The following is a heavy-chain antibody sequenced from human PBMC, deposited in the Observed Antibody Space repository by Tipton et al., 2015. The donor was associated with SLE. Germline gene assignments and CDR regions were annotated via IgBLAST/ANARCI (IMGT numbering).Heavy chain of an antibody. CDR1: GDTFNTYA. Sequence: QSGAEVREPGSSVKVSCKASGDTFNTYAFTWVRQAPGQGLEWMGAIIPIIGITKCAQDFQDRVTISTDESTNTAYMELTSLTSDDTAVYLCARGRDQLPTSDYWGQGTLVTVSS. CDR2: IIPIIGIT. D-gene: IGHD2-2*01. V-gene: IGHV1-69*05. CDR3: ARGRDQLPTSDY. J-gene: IGHJ4*02.